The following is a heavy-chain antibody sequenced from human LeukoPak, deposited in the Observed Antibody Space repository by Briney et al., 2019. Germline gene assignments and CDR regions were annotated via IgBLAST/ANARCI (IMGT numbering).Heavy chain of an antibody. J-gene: IGHJ4*02. V-gene: IGHV3-9*01. D-gene: IGHD6-19*01. CDR1: GFTFDDYA. Sequence: PGGSLRLSCAASGFTFDDYAMHWVRQAPGKGLEWVSGISWNSGNIGYADSVKGRFTISRDNAKNSLYLQMDSLRAGDTALYYCAKGDEAVAGAVDYWGQGTLVTVSS. CDR2: ISWNSGNI. CDR3: AKGDEAVAGAVDY.